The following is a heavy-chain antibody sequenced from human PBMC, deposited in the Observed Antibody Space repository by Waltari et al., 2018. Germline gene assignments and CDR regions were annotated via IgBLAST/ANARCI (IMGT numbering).Heavy chain of an antibody. CDR1: GYSISSGYY. Sequence: QVQLQESGPGLVKPSETLSLTCAVSGYSISSGYYWGWIRQPPGKGLGWIGSIYHSGSTYYNPPLKSRVTISVDTSKNQFSLKLSSVTAADTAVYYCARVTMVRGTYQPIVYWGQGTLVTVSS. J-gene: IGHJ4*02. CDR2: IYHSGST. CDR3: ARVTMVRGTYQPIVY. V-gene: IGHV4-38-2*01. D-gene: IGHD3-10*01.